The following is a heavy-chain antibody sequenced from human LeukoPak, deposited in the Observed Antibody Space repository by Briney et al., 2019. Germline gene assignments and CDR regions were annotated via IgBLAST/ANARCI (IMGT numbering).Heavy chain of an antibody. V-gene: IGHV3-7*01. Sequence: GGSLRLSCTASGFTFSRSWMNWIRQAPGKGLEWVANINPDGDGMRFVDSVKGRFAMSRDNAQSSLHLQMNSLRVEDTAFYYCAAWTDRGYSYWGQGVLVTVSS. CDR1: GFTFSRSW. J-gene: IGHJ4*02. D-gene: IGHD5-12*01. CDR3: AAWTDRGYSY. CDR2: INPDGDGM.